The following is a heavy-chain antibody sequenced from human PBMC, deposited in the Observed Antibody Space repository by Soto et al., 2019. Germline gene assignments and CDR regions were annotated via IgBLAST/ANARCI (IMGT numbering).Heavy chain of an antibody. CDR1: GFTFSNYA. CDR2: ISGSGGST. Sequence: EVPLLESGGGLVQPGGSLRLSCAASGFTFSNYAMSWVRQAPGKGLEWVSAISGSGGSTYYADSVKGRFTISRDNSKNTLYLQMNSLRAEDTAVYYCAKEYLGVPAAILAYWGQGTLVTVSS. CDR3: AKEYLGVPAAILAY. J-gene: IGHJ4*02. V-gene: IGHV3-23*01. D-gene: IGHD2-2*01.